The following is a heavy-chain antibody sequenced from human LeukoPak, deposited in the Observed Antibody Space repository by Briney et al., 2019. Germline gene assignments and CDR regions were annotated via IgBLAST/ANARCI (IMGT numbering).Heavy chain of an antibody. D-gene: IGHD1-26*01. Sequence: GGSLRLSCVVSGFTFSTYWMSWVRQAPGKGLEWVANIREDGVDKFYVDSVKGRFTISRDNAKNSLSLQMNSLRAEDTAVYYCARPRSKWEAIDHWGQGTLVTVSS. CDR2: IREDGVDK. J-gene: IGHJ4*02. V-gene: IGHV3-7*01. CDR1: GFTFSTYW. CDR3: ARPRSKWEAIDH.